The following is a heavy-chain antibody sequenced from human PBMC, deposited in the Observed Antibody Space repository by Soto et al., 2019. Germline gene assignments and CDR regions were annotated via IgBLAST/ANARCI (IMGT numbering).Heavy chain of an antibody. CDR3: AKEIEYHDFWSGWLPDGMDV. Sequence: GGSLRLSCAASGFTFSSYAMSWVRQAPGKGLEWVSAISGSGGSTYYADSVKGRFTISRDNSKDTLYLQMNGLRAEDTAVYYCAKEIEYHDFWSGWLPDGMDVWGQGTTVTVSS. CDR2: ISGSGGST. V-gene: IGHV3-23*01. CDR1: GFTFSSYA. J-gene: IGHJ6*02. D-gene: IGHD3-3*01.